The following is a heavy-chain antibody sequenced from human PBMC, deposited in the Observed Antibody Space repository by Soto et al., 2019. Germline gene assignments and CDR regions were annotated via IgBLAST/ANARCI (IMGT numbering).Heavy chain of an antibody. CDR3: APGSYPPDFGY. Sequence: EVQLLESGGGLVQPGGSLRLSCAASGFTFSSYAMSWVRQAPGKGLEWVSAISGSGGSTYYADSVKGRCTISRDNSKNTLYLQMNSLRAEDTAVYYCAPGSYPPDFGYWGQGTLVTVSS. CDR1: GFTFSSYA. CDR2: ISGSGGST. J-gene: IGHJ4*02. D-gene: IGHD1-26*01. V-gene: IGHV3-23*01.